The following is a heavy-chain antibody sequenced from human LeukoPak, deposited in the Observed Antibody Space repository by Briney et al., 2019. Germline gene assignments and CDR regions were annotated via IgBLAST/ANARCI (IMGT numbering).Heavy chain of an antibody. V-gene: IGHV4-39*07. D-gene: IGHD3-10*01. CDR1: GGSISTSNYY. Sequence: PSETLSLTCTVSGGSISTSNYYWGWIRQPPGKGLEWIGNIFYSGSIYYSPSLKSRVTISLDTSRNQFSLKLNSVTAADTAVYYCARDYYVSGSHPDYMDPGTLVNVSS. CDR3: ARDYYVSGSHPDY. CDR2: IFYSGSI. J-gene: IGHJ4*02.